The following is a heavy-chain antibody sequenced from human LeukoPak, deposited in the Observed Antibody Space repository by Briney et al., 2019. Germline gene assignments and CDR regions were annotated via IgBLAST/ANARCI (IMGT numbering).Heavy chain of an antibody. J-gene: IGHJ4*02. CDR1: GFTVSSNY. CDR2: IYSGGST. D-gene: IGHD1-26*01. CDR3: ARRFEWGYYFDY. V-gene: IGHV3-53*01. Sequence: GGSLRLSCAASGFTVSSNYMSWVRQAPGKGLEWVSVIYSGGSTYYADSVKGRFTISRDNSKNTLYLQMNSLRAEDTAVYYCARRFEWGYYFDYWGQGTLVTVSS.